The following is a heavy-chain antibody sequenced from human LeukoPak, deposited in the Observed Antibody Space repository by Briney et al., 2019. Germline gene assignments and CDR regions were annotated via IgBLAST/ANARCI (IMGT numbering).Heavy chain of an antibody. CDR3: ARDLSIAARPGWFDP. Sequence: GSSVKVSCKASGGTFSSYAISWVRQAPGQGLEWMGGIIPIFGTANYAQKFQGRVTITADESTSTAYMELSSLRSEDTAVYYCARDLSIAARPGWFDPWGQGTLVTVSS. J-gene: IGHJ5*02. V-gene: IGHV1-69*01. CDR1: GGTFSSYA. D-gene: IGHD6-6*01. CDR2: IIPIFGTA.